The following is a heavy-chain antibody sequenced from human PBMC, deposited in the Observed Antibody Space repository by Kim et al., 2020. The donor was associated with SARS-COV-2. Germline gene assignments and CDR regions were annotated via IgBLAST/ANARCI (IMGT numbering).Heavy chain of an antibody. V-gene: IGHV3-48*03. CDR2: IDLRGSTI. J-gene: IGHJ3*01. CDR3: ARDVYGGKSFVDGLDE. CDR1: GFTFSGYE. D-gene: IGHD2-15*01. Sequence: GGSLRLSCAASGFTFSGYEMNWVRQAPGKGLEWVSYIDLRGSTIYYADSVKGRFTISRDNAKNSLFLQMDSLRAEDTAMYYCARDVYGGKSFVDGLDEWGRGTMVIVSS.